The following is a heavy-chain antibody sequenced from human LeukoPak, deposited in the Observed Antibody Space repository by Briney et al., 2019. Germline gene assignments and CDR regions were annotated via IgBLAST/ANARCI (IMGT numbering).Heavy chain of an antibody. CDR2: VFYNGST. D-gene: IGHD2-2*01. CDR1: GGSISDYF. CDR3: ARDSESSTYFDY. V-gene: IGHV4-59*01. J-gene: IGHJ4*02. Sequence: SETLSLTCTVSGGSISDYFWSWIRQPPGKGLEWVGYVFYNGSTNYNPSLKSRVTISVDTSKNQFSLKLSSVTAADTAVYYCARDSESSTYFDYWGQGTLVTVSS.